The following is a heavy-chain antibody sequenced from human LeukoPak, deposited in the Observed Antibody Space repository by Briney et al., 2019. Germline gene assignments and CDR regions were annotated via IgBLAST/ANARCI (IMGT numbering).Heavy chain of an antibody. Sequence: SETLSLTCAVYGGSFSGYYWSWIRQPPGKGLEWIGEINHSGSTNYNPSLKSRVTISVDTSKNQFSLKLSSVTAADTAVYYCARATYYYDSSGYYRSAFDYWGQGTLVTVSS. CDR2: INHSGST. D-gene: IGHD3-22*01. CDR3: ARATYYYDSSGYYRSAFDY. V-gene: IGHV4-34*01. J-gene: IGHJ4*02. CDR1: GGSFSGYY.